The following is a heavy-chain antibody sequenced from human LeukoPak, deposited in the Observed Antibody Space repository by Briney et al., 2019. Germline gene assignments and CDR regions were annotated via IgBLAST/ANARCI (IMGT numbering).Heavy chain of an antibody. Sequence: PGGSLRLSCAASGFTFSSYAMSWVRQAPGKGLEWVSAISGSGGSTYYADSVKGRFTISRGNSKSTLYLQMNSLRVEDTAIYYCAKARYSSSWYHFDYWGQGTLVTVSS. CDR2: ISGSGGST. V-gene: IGHV3-23*01. D-gene: IGHD6-13*01. CDR3: AKARYSSSWYHFDY. CDR1: GFTFSSYA. J-gene: IGHJ4*02.